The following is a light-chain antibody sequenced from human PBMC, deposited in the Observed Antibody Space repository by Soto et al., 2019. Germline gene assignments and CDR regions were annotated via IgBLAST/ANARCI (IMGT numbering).Light chain of an antibody. J-gene: IGKJ1*01. Sequence: AIQMTQSPTSLSASVGDRVTITCRASQDIRNDLCWYQQKPGKAPQLLIYAASTLQSGVPSRFRGSGSGTDFTLILSSLQPEDFATYYCLQDYNYPRTCGQGTKLEIK. V-gene: IGKV1-6*01. CDR1: QDIRND. CDR2: AAS. CDR3: LQDYNYPRT.